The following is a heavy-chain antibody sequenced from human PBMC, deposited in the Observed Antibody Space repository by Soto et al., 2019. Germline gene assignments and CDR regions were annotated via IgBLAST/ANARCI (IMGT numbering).Heavy chain of an antibody. CDR1: GDTFNFYS. V-gene: IGHV1-69*02. CDR2: VNAIVSMS. CDR3: ASSYGSGYRAFDY. Sequence: QVQLVQSGAEVKRPGSSVKVSCKASGDTFNFYSINWVRHAPGLGLEWMGRVNAIVSMSNYAQKFQGRVTMTADNSTSTAYMELSSLRSEDTAIYYCASSYGSGYRAFDYWGQGALVTVSS. J-gene: IGHJ4*02. D-gene: IGHD3-10*01.